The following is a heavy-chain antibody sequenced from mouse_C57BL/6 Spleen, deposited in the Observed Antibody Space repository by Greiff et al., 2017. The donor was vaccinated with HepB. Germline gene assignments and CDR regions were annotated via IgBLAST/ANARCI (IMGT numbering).Heavy chain of an antibody. CDR1: GYSITSGYY. CDR2: ISYDGSN. D-gene: IGHD1-1*01. CDR3: ARELTTVVANYFDY. Sequence: DVKLQESGPGLVKPSQSLSLTCSVTGYSITSGYYWNWIRQFPGNKLEWMGYISYDGSNNYNPSLKNRISITRDTSKNQFFLKLNSVTTEDTATYYCARELTTVVANYFDYWGQGTTLTVSS. J-gene: IGHJ2*01. V-gene: IGHV3-6*01.